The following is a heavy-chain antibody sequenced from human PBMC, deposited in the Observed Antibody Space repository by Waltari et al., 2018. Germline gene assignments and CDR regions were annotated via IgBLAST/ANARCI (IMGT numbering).Heavy chain of an antibody. Sequence: QVHLQESGPGLVQPSGTLSLTCDVSCVSLIGTNYWSWVRQPPGKGLEWIGEIFHSGNTNYNSSLKSRVTISMDTSKNQFSLTLISVTAADTAVYYCVRNQWKVSLFDFWGQGAKVSVSS. J-gene: IGHJ4*02. CDR2: IFHSGNT. CDR1: CVSLIGTNY. CDR3: VRNQWKVSLFDF. D-gene: IGHD1-1*01. V-gene: IGHV4-4*02.